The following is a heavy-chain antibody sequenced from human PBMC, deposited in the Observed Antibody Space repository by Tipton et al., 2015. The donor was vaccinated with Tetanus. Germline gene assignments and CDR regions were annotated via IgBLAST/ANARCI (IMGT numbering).Heavy chain of an antibody. J-gene: IGHJ4*02. D-gene: IGHD6-6*01. Sequence: QSGAEVKKPGASVKVSCKTSGYTFSGFYMHWVRQAPGQGLEWMGWMNPNSGNTGYAQKFQGRVTMTRNTSISTAHMELSSLRSEAPAVYYCARGLYRGAGQLVSGRALIWDYGGQGTLVTVSS. CDR2: MNPNSGNT. CDR3: ARGLYRGAGQLVSGRALIWDY. V-gene: IGHV1-8*02. CDR1: GYTFSGFY.